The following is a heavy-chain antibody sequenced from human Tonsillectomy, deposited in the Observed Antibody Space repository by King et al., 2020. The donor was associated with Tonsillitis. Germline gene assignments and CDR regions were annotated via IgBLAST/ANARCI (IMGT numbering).Heavy chain of an antibody. CDR3: ARHLTGSGFDY. V-gene: IGHV5-51*01. CDR1: GYSFTSYW. CDR2: IYPGDFDT. J-gene: IGHJ4*02. Sequence: QLVQSGAEVKKPGESLKISCKGSGYSFTSYWIGWVRQMPGKGLEWMGLIYPGDFDTRYSPSFQGQVTISADTSVSTAYLQWSSLQAPDTAMYYCARHLTGSGFDYWGQGTLVTVSS. D-gene: IGHD1-20*01.